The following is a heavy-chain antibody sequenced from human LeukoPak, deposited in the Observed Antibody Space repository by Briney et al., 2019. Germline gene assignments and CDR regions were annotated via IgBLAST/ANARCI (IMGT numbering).Heavy chain of an antibody. Sequence: ASVKVSCKASGYTFTSYGISWVRQAPGQGLEWMGWISAYNGNTNYAQKLQGRVTMTTDTSTSTAYMELRSLRSDDTAAYYCARDLISRWELPNDAFDIWGQGTMVTVSS. CDR3: ARDLISRWELPNDAFDI. CDR1: GYTFTSYG. J-gene: IGHJ3*02. D-gene: IGHD1-26*01. CDR2: ISAYNGNT. V-gene: IGHV1-18*01.